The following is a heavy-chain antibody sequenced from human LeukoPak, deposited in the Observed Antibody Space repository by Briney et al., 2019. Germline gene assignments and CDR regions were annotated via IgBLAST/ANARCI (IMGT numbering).Heavy chain of an antibody. V-gene: IGHV3-23*01. CDR1: GFTFSNYA. CDR3: AKADYYDSSGYPDY. J-gene: IGHJ4*02. D-gene: IGHD3-22*01. Sequence: GGSLRLSCAASGFTFSNYAMSWVRQAPGKGLEWVSAISGSGGSTYYADSVKGRFTISRDNSKNTLYLQMNSLRAEDTAVYYCAKADYYDSSGYPDYWGQGTLVTVSS. CDR2: ISGSGGST.